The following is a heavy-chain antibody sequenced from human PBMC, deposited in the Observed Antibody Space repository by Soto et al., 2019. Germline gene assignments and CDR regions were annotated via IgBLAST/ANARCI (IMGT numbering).Heavy chain of an antibody. V-gene: IGHV1-18*01. Sequence: QVPLVQSRAEVKKPGASVKVSCKASGYTFTSYGIRWVRQAPGQGLEWMGWISAYNGNTNYAQKLQGRVTMTTDTSTSTAYMELRSLRSDDTAVYYCARADCSSTSCYTPYNWFDPWGQGTLVTVSS. CDR3: ARADCSSTSCYTPYNWFDP. D-gene: IGHD2-2*02. CDR2: ISAYNGNT. J-gene: IGHJ5*02. CDR1: GYTFTSYG.